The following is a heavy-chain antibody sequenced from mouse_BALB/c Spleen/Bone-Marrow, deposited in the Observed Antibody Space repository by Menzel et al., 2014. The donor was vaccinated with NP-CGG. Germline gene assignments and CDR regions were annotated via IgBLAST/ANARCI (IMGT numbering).Heavy chain of an antibody. J-gene: IGHJ2*01. CDR3: AREATYYAYFDY. CDR2: INPTRGYT. D-gene: IGHD1-1*01. V-gene: IGHV1-4*02. CDR1: GYTFTSFT. Sequence: LQESTPELARPGASVKMSCKASGYTFTSFTIQWIKQRPGQGLEWIGYINPTRGYTDYNQKFKDRTTLTADKSSSTTYMQLTSLTSEDSAVYYCAREATYYAYFDYWGQGTALAVSS.